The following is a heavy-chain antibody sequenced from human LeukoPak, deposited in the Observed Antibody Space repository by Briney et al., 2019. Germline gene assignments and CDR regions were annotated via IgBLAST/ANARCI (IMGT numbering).Heavy chain of an antibody. CDR1: GFTFTHAW. Sequence: GGSLRLSCAASGFTFTHAWMTGVGQAPGKGLEWVGRIKSKADGETTDYAAPVKGRFFMSRDDSKATLYLQMNYLETEDTAVYYCTTDLGITMIRGVIVSWGQGTLVTVSS. V-gene: IGHV3-15*01. D-gene: IGHD3-10*01. CDR3: TTDLGITMIRGVIVS. CDR2: IKSKADGETT. J-gene: IGHJ4*02.